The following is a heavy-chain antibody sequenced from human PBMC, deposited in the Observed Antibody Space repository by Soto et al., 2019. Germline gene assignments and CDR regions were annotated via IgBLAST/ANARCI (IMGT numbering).Heavy chain of an antibody. CDR1: GGSISSYY. J-gene: IGHJ5*02. D-gene: IGHD2-2*01. CDR2: IYYSGST. V-gene: IGHV4-59*01. CDR3: ARVGYCSSTSCHWGGWFDP. Sequence: SETLSLTCTVSGGSISSYYWSWIRQPPGKGLEWIGYIYYSGSTNYNPSLKSRVTISVDTSKNQFSLKLSSVTAADTAVYYCARVGYCSSTSCHWGGWFDPWGQGTLVTVSS.